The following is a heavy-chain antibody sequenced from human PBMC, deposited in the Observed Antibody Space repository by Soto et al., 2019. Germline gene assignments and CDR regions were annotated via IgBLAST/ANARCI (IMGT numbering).Heavy chain of an antibody. V-gene: IGHV3-23*01. D-gene: IGHD3-9*01. CDR2: ISGSGGST. CDR3: AKDRGSNLRYFDWLLGGYWFDP. J-gene: IGHJ5*02. CDR1: GFTFSSYA. Sequence: EVQLLESGGGLVQPGGSLRLSCAASGFTFSSYAVSWVRQAPGKGLEWVSAISGSGGSTYYADSVKGRFTISRDNSKNTLYLQMNSLRAEDTAVYYCAKDRGSNLRYFDWLLGGYWFDPWGQGTLVTVSS.